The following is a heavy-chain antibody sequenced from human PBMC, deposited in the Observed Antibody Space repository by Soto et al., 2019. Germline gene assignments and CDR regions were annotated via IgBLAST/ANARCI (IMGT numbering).Heavy chain of an antibody. D-gene: IGHD3-16*01. CDR1: GFSVSSTY. CDR2: VYDSVST. Sequence: SETLSLTGSVSGFSVSSTYWGWIRQYQGKGLEWIGYVYDSVSTNYSPSLKSRVTISVYTSKNQFFLRLRSVTAADTAVYYCGRIPYPSASFDWWGQGNLVTVSS. J-gene: IGHJ4*03. CDR3: GRIPYPSASFDW. V-gene: IGHV4-59*02.